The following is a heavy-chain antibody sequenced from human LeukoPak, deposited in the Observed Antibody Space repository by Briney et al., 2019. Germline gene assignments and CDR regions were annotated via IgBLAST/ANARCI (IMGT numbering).Heavy chain of an antibody. CDR3: ARDGGYHGAFDI. D-gene: IGHD5-18*01. J-gene: IGHJ3*02. Sequence: SETLSLICTVSAGSITNGDYYWNWIRQPPGKGLEWIGYIYYSGRTSYNPSLKSRVTISLDTSKNQFSLNLRSVTATDTAAYYCARDGGYHGAFDIWGQGTMVTVSS. V-gene: IGHV4-30-4*08. CDR2: IYYSGRT. CDR1: AGSITNGDYY.